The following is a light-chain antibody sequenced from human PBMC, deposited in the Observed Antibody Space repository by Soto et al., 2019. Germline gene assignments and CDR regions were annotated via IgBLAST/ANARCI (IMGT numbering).Light chain of an antibody. V-gene: IGKV3-20*01. Sequence: EIVMTQSPATLSVSPGERATLSCRASQSVSIDLAWYQHKPGQAPRLLIYGASTRATGIPDRFSGSGSGTDFTLTISRLEPEDFAVYYCQQYGSSGTFGQGTKVDI. CDR2: GAS. CDR3: QQYGSSGT. J-gene: IGKJ1*01. CDR1: QSVSID.